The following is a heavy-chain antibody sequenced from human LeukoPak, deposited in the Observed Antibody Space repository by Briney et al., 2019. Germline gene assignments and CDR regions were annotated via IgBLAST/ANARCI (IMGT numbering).Heavy chain of an antibody. CDR1: GFTFSSYE. Sequence: QPGGSLRLSCAASGFTFSSYEMNWVRQAPGKGLEWVSYISSSGSTIYYADSVKGRFTISRDNAKNSLYLQMNSLRAEDTAVYYCARRGYYYDSSGYYLGGFDYWGQGTLVTVSS. J-gene: IGHJ4*02. CDR2: ISSSGSTI. D-gene: IGHD3-22*01. V-gene: IGHV3-48*03. CDR3: ARRGYYYDSSGYYLGGFDY.